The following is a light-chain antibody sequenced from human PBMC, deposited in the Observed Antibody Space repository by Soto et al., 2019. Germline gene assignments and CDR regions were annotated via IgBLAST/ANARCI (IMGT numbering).Light chain of an antibody. Sequence: DIVMTQSPDSLAVFLGERATITCKSSQSVLYSSNNANYLAWFQQKPGQPPKLLIYWASTRQYGVPDRFTGSGSGTDFPLTISNLQAEDVAVYYCQQYYISPLTFGAGTKVEIK. CDR2: WAS. V-gene: IGKV4-1*01. CDR1: QSVLYSSNNANY. CDR3: QQYYISPLT. J-gene: IGKJ4*01.